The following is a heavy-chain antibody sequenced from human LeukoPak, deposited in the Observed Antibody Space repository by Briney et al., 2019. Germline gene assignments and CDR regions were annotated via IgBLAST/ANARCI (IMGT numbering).Heavy chain of an antibody. CDR3: ARVNYGSGSYIDY. D-gene: IGHD3-10*01. Sequence: SQTLSLTCTVSGGSISSGDYYWSWIRQPPGKGLEWIGYIYYSGSTYYNPSLKSRVTISVDTSKNQFSLKLSSVTAADTAVYHCARVNYGSGSYIDYWGQGTLVTVSS. V-gene: IGHV4-30-4*01. CDR1: GGSISSGDYY. J-gene: IGHJ4*02. CDR2: IYYSGST.